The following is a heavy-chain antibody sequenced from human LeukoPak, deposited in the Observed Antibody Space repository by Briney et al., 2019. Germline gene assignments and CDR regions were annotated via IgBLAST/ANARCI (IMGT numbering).Heavy chain of an antibody. J-gene: IGHJ5*02. Sequence: ASVKVSCKASGYTFTGYYIHWVRQAPGQGLEWMGRINPNTGGTNYAQKFQGRVTMTRDTSISTAYMDLSRLRFDDTAVYYCARDLGFGGSYYWFDPWGQGTLVTVSS. V-gene: IGHV1-2*06. D-gene: IGHD1-26*01. CDR1: GYTFTGYY. CDR3: ARDLGFGGSYYWFDP. CDR2: INPNTGGT.